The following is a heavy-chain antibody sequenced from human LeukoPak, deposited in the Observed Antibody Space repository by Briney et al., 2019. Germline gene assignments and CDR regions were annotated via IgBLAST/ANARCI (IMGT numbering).Heavy chain of an antibody. Sequence: RPSETLSLTRAVSGYSISSGYYWAWVRQPPGKGLEWIASIYHSGSTYYNPSLKSRVTISVDTSKTQFSLKLSSVTAADTAVYYCARLAQGGSKGDYFDYWGKGTLVTVSP. J-gene: IGHJ4*02. CDR2: IYHSGST. CDR1: GYSISSGYY. V-gene: IGHV4-38-2*01. D-gene: IGHD5-12*01. CDR3: ARLAQGGSKGDYFDY.